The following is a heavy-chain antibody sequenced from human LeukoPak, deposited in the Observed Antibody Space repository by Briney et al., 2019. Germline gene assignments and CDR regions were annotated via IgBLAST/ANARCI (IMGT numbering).Heavy chain of an antibody. D-gene: IGHD1-20*01. J-gene: IGHJ4*02. CDR2: IYYSGST. V-gene: IGHV4-39*07. Sequence: PSETLSLTCTVSGGSISSSSYYWGWIRQPPGKGLEWIGSIYYSGSTYYNPSLKSRVTISVDTSKNQFSLKLSSVTAADTAVYYCARDDITGTGVDYWGQGTLVTVSS. CDR3: ARDDITGTGVDY. CDR1: GGSISSSSYY.